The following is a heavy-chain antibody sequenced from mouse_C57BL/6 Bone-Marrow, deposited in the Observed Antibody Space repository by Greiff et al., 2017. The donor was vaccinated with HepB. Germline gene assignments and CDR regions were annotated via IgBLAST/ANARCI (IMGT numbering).Heavy chain of an antibody. CDR2: ISNGGGST. CDR3: ARQGKLSAMDY. Sequence: EVQGVESGGGLVQPGGSLKLSCAASGFTFSDYYMYWVRQTPEKRLEWVAYISNGGGSTYYPDTVKGRFTISRDNAKNTLYLQMSRLKSEDTAMYYCARQGKLSAMDYWGQGTSVTVSS. V-gene: IGHV5-12*01. J-gene: IGHJ4*01. CDR1: GFTFSDYY. D-gene: IGHD1-1*01.